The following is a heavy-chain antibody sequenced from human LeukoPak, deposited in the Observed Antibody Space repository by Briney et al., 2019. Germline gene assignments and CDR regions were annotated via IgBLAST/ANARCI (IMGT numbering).Heavy chain of an antibody. CDR3: ARGAVRYYDFWSGYSDNWFDP. V-gene: IGHV1-69*13. J-gene: IGHJ5*02. Sequence: SVKVSCKASGYTFTGYYMHWVRQAPGQGLEWMGGIIPIFGITNYAQKFQGRVTITADESTSTAYMELSSLRSEDTAFYYCARGAVRYYDFWSGYSDNWFDPWGQGTLVTVSS. CDR1: GYTFTGYY. D-gene: IGHD3-3*01. CDR2: IIPIFGIT.